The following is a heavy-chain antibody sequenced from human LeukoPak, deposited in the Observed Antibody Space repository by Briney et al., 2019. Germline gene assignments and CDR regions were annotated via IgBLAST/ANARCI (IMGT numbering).Heavy chain of an antibody. CDR1: GVSISSYY. CDR3: ARSGPRRAFDI. V-gene: IGHV4-59*08. CDR2: IYYSGST. Sequence: PSETLSLICTVSGVSISSYYWSWIRQPPGKGLEWIGYIYYSGSTNYNPSLKSRVTISVDTSKNQFSLKLSSVIAADTAVYYCARSGPRRAFDIWGQGTMVTVSS. J-gene: IGHJ3*02.